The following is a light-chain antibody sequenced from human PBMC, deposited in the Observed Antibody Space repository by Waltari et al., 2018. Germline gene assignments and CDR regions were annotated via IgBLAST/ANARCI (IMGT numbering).Light chain of an antibody. J-gene: IGLJ3*02. V-gene: IGLV2-11*01. CDR3: CSYAGSYTWL. CDR2: DVS. CDR1: SSDVGGYDY. Sequence: QSALTQPRPISGSPGQSVTVSCTGTSSDVGGYDYVSWFQQHPGKAPKLMIYDVSQRPSGVPERFSGSKSGNTASLTISGLQAEDESDYYCCSYAGSYTWLFGGGTKVTVL.